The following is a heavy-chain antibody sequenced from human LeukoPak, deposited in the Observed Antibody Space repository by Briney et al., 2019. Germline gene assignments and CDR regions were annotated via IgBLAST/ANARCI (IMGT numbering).Heavy chain of an antibody. CDR1: GGSISSYY. D-gene: IGHD2-15*01. V-gene: IGHV4-59*12. Sequence: PSETLSLTCTVSGGSISSYYWSWIRQPPGKRLEWIGYIYYSGSTNYNPSLKSRITLSLDTSKNQSSLKLSSVTAAATAVYYCARGVAAVSSPADYFDYWGQGTLVTVSS. CDR3: ARGVAAVSSPADYFDY. J-gene: IGHJ4*02. CDR2: IYYSGST.